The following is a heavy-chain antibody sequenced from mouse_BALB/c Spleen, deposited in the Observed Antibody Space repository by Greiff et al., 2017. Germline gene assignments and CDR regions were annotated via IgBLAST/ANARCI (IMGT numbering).Heavy chain of an antibody. CDR2: IWAGGST. J-gene: IGHJ4*01. D-gene: IGHD2-10*02. CDR1: GFSLTSYG. Sequence: VKLMESGPGLVAPSQSLSITCTVSGFSLTSYGVHWVRQPPGKGLEWLGVIWAGGSTNYNSALMSRLSISKDNSKSQVFLKMNSLQTDDTAMYYCARDRYGKDAMDYWGQGTSVTVSS. V-gene: IGHV2-9*02. CDR3: ARDRYGKDAMDY.